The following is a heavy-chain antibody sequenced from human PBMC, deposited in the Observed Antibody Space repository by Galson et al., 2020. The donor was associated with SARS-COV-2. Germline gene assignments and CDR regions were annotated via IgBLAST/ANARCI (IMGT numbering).Heavy chain of an antibody. CDR3: ARDLGSSGWTGWFDP. V-gene: IGHV3-48*03. CDR1: GISLSNTE. J-gene: IGHJ5*02. Sequence: PGGSLRLSCAASGISLSNTEMNWVRQTPGKGLEWISHISSSGFKTHYADFVKGRFSVFKDDGENTLYLQMNSLTVDDTAIYYCARDLGSSGWTGWFDPWGQGTLVTVSS. CDR2: ISSSGFKT. D-gene: IGHD6-19*01.